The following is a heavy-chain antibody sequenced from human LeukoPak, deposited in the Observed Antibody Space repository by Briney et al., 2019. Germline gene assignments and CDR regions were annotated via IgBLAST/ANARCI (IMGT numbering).Heavy chain of an antibody. CDR3: AKAYYYYYYMDV. Sequence: GGSLRLSCAASGFTFSSNAMSWVRQAPGKGLEWVSAISGSGGSTYYADSVKGRFTVSRDNSKSTLYLQMNSLRAEDTAVYYCAKAYYYYYYMDVWGKGTTVTVSS. CDR2: ISGSGGST. CDR1: GFTFSSNA. J-gene: IGHJ6*03. V-gene: IGHV3-23*01.